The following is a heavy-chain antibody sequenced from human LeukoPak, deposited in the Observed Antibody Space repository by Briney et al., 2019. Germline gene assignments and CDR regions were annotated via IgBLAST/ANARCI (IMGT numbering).Heavy chain of an antibody. CDR2: ISGSGSST. CDR3: AKFSGQQLVGYYFDY. J-gene: IGHJ4*02. CDR1: GFTFSSYA. V-gene: IGHV3-23*01. Sequence: GGSLRLSCAASGFTFSSYAMSWVRQAPGKGLEWVSSISGSGSSTYYADSVKGRFTISRGNSKNTLYLQMNSLRAEDTAVYYCAKFSGQQLVGYYFDYWGQGTLVTVSS. D-gene: IGHD6-13*01.